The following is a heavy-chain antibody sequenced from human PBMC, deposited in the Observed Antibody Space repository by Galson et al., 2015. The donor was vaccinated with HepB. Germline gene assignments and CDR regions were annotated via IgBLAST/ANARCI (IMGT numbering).Heavy chain of an antibody. CDR2: IDPVDSYT. CDR1: GYNFTNYW. V-gene: IGHV5-10-1*01. CDR3: ARQAIGYSSRGDGFDL. D-gene: IGHD6-19*01. J-gene: IGHJ3*01. Sequence: QSGAEVKKPGESLRISCQGSGYNFTNYWVTWVRQMPGEGLEWMRKIDPVDSYTNYSPSFQGHVTISTDKSISTAYLQWSSLKASDTAMYYCARQAIGYSSRGDGFDLWGQGTLVTLSS.